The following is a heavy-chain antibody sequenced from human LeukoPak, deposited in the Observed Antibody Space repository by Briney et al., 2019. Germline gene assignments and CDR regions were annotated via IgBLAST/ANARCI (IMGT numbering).Heavy chain of an antibody. CDR2: IYTTGST. D-gene: IGHD6-25*01. Sequence: SETLSLTCTVSGGSINNYYWSWIRQPAGKGLEWIGRIYTTGSTNYNPSLKSRITMSVDTSKDQFSLKLSSVTAADTAVYYCARDGTPNYSSGWVYMDVWGEGTTVTISS. CDR3: ARDGTPNYSSGWVYMDV. J-gene: IGHJ6*03. CDR1: GGSINNYY. V-gene: IGHV4-4*07.